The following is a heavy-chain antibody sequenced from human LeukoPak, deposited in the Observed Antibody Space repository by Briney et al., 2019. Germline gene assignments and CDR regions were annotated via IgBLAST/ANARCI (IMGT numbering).Heavy chain of an antibody. Sequence: PGGSLRLSCAASGFIFDTCDLNWVRQAPGKGLEWISYISRASSSSHYRASVKGRFTISSDYTKNSLFLQMSRLTADASAVYFSLIDAPDYCIYNSGNPSGGRDVGGRGTAVIVSA. CDR1: GFIFDTCD. D-gene: IGHD2/OR15-2a*01. J-gene: IGHJ6*04. CDR3: LIDAPDYCIYNSGNPSGGRDV. V-gene: IGHV3-48*03. CDR2: ISRASSSS.